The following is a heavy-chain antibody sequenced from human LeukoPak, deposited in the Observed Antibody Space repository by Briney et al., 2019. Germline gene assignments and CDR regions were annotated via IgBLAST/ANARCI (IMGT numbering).Heavy chain of an antibody. Sequence: SESLSLTCTVSGGSISSDFGSWIRQPPGGGRGWVGYIHYSGSNNYKPSLKSRVPISVDTSQNKFSLRMSSVSAADTAVYYCARDGYSGSSLFDYWGQGTLVTVSS. J-gene: IGHJ4*02. V-gene: IGHV4-59*01. CDR1: GGSISSDF. D-gene: IGHD1-26*01. CDR2: IHYSGSN. CDR3: ARDGYSGSSLFDY.